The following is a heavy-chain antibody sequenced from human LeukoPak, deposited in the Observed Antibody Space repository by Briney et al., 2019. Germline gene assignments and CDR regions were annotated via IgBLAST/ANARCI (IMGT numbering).Heavy chain of an antibody. J-gene: IGHJ4*02. CDR1: GFTFSSYA. CDR3: AKEVDTATYYFDY. Sequence: PGGSLRLSCAASGFTFSSYAMSWVRQAPGKGLEWVSAISGSGGSTHYADSVKSRFTISRDNSKNTLYLEMNSLRAEDTAVYYCAKEVDTATYYFDYWGQGTLVTVSS. D-gene: IGHD5-18*01. V-gene: IGHV3-23*01. CDR2: ISGSGGST.